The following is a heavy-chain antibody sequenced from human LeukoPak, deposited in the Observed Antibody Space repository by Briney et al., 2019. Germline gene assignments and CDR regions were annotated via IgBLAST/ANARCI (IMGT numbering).Heavy chain of an antibody. Sequence: GGSLRLSCAASGFTFSAYEMNWVRQAPGKGLEWVSYIGSSGSTVYYADALKGRFTISRDDAKNLLYLDMNSLRAEDTAVYYCARGHTAVTRHFDFWGQGTLVTVSS. CDR2: IGSSGSTV. J-gene: IGHJ4*02. V-gene: IGHV3-48*03. D-gene: IGHD4-17*01. CDR1: GFTFSAYE. CDR3: ARGHTAVTRHFDF.